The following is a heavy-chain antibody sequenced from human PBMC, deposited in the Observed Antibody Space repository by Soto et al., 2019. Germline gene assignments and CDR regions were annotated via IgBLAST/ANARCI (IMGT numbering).Heavy chain of an antibody. CDR3: AKVAVWGSYRYTARPFDY. CDR2: ISGSGGST. J-gene: IGHJ4*02. V-gene: IGHV3-23*01. Sequence: PGGSLKLSCAASGFTFSSYAMSWVRQAPGKGLEWVSAISGSGGSTYYADSVKGRFTISRDNSKNTLYLQMNSLRAEDTAVYYCAKVAVWGSYRYTARPFDYWGQGTLVPVSS. CDR1: GFTFSSYA. D-gene: IGHD3-16*02.